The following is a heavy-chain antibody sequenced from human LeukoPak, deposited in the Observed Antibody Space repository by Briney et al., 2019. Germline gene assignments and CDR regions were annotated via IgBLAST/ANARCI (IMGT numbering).Heavy chain of an antibody. CDR2: IYSDGST. Sequence: GGSLRLSCAASGFTVSSNYMSWVRQAPGKGLEWVSVIYSDGSTYYADSVKGRFTISRDNSKNTPYLQMNSLRAEDTAVYYCARDPYYDSSGYPRHYWGQGTLVTVSS. CDR3: ARDPYYDSSGYPRHY. J-gene: IGHJ4*02. D-gene: IGHD3-22*01. CDR1: GFTVSSNY. V-gene: IGHV3-66*01.